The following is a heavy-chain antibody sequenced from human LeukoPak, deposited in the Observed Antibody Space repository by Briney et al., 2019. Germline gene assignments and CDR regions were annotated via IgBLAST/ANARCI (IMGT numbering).Heavy chain of an antibody. D-gene: IGHD1-7*01. V-gene: IGHV3-11*04. J-gene: IGHJ4*02. CDR1: GFTLSDHC. CDR3: ARDLKLGTSYEFDY. CDR2: ISSRGSAI. Sequence: PGGSLRLSCSASGFTLSDHCMNWIRQAPGKGLEWISYISSRGSAIYYADSVKGRFTISRDNAKNSLYLQMNSLRVEDTAVYYCARDLKLGTSYEFDYWGQGTLVTVSS.